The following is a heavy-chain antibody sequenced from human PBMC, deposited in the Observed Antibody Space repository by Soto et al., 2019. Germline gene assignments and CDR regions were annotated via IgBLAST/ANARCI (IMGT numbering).Heavy chain of an antibody. V-gene: IGHV3-73*02. CDR2: IRTRKNRYVT. Sequence: EVQLVQSGGGRVQPGGSLKLSCEASGFTFSVSAIHWVRLASGKGLEWVGRIRTRKNRYVTTYAASVKGRFSLSRDDSKTTAYLQMNRLKTEDTAVYYCARIEYGLDVWCQGTTVIVS. CDR1: GFTFSVSA. D-gene: IGHD6-6*01. CDR3: ARIEYGLDV. J-gene: IGHJ6*02.